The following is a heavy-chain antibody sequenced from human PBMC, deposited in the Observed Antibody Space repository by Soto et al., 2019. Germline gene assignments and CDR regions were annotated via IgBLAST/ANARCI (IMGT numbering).Heavy chain of an antibody. D-gene: IGHD3-10*01. Sequence: EVQLVESGGALVQPGKSLTLYCAASGFNFDDYGMHWVRQAPGKGLEWVSGISWNSGTTDYADSVKGRFTISRDNARNSLFLQMNSLRPEDTALYYCAKSMLWFGEFDLWGRGTLVTVSS. CDR2: ISWNSGTT. CDR1: GFNFDDYG. J-gene: IGHJ4*02. CDR3: AKSMLWFGEFDL. V-gene: IGHV3-9*01.